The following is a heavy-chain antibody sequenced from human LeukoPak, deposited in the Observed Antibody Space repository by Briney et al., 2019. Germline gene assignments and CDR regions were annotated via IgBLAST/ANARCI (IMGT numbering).Heavy chain of an antibody. J-gene: IGHJ4*02. Sequence: SETLSLTCTVSGGSISSYYWSWIRQPPGKGLEWIGYIYYSGSTNYNPSLKSRVTISVDTSKNQFSLKLSSVTAADTAVYYCARVQRYCSGGSCYFDYWGQGTLVTVSS. CDR1: GGSISSYY. V-gene: IGHV4-59*01. D-gene: IGHD2-15*01. CDR2: IYYSGST. CDR3: ARVQRYCSGGSCYFDY.